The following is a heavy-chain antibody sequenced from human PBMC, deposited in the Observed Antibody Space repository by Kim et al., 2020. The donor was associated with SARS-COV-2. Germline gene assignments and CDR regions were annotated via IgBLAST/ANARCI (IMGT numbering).Heavy chain of an antibody. Sequence: SDSVKGRSTISRDNAKNSLYLQMNSLRAEDTAVYYCARGYSSGWPVFDYWGQGTLVTVSS. J-gene: IGHJ4*02. D-gene: IGHD6-19*01. CDR3: ARGYSSGWPVFDY. V-gene: IGHV3-21*01.